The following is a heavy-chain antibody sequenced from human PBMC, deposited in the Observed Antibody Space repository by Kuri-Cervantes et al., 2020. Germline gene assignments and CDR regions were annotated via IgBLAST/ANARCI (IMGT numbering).Heavy chain of an antibody. CDR2: ISSSGSTI. Sequence: GGSLRLSCAASGFTFSDYYMSWIRQAPGKGLEWVSYISSSGSTIYYADSVKGRFTISRDNAKNSLYLQMNSQRAEDTAVYYCARIPVSGSYYAGGYFDYWGQGTLVTVSS. CDR1: GFTFSDYY. CDR3: ARIPVSGSYYAGGYFDY. V-gene: IGHV3-11*01. J-gene: IGHJ4*02. D-gene: IGHD1-26*01.